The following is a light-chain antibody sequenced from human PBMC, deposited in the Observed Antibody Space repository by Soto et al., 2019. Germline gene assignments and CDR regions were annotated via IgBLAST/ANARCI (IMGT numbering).Light chain of an antibody. CDR3: QQLNSYPQT. Sequence: DIQLTQSPSFLSASVGDRVTITCRASQGISSYLAWYQQKPGKAPKLLIYAASTLQSGVPSRFSGSGSGTEFTLTISSLQPKDFATYYCQQLNSYPQTFGQGTKVEIK. J-gene: IGKJ1*01. CDR2: AAS. V-gene: IGKV1-9*01. CDR1: QGISSY.